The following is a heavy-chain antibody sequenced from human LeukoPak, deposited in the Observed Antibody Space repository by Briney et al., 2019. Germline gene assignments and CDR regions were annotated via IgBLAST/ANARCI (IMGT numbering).Heavy chain of an antibody. D-gene: IGHD3-22*01. J-gene: IGHJ4*02. V-gene: IGHV3-23*01. CDR1: GFTFSSYA. CDR3: AISRGGSSGYFDY. CDR2: ISGSGGST. Sequence: PGGSLRLSCAASGFTFSSYAMSWVRQAPGKGLEWVSAISGSGGSTYYADSVKGRFTISRDNSKNTLYLQMNSLRAEDTAVYYCAISRGGSSGYFDYWGQGTLVTVSS.